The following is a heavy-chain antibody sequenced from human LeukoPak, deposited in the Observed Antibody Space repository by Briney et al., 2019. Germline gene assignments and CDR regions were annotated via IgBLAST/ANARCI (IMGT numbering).Heavy chain of an antibody. D-gene: IGHD6-13*01. CDR3: AKGVSSWYKDPFDY. CDR2: ISSSSSYI. J-gene: IGHJ4*02. Sequence: GGSLRLSCAASGFTFSSYSMNWVRQAPGKGLEWVSSISSSSSYIYYADSVKGRFTISRDNAKNTLYLQMNSLRAEDAAVYYCAKGVSSWYKDPFDYWGQGTLVTVSS. V-gene: IGHV3-21*01. CDR1: GFTFSSYS.